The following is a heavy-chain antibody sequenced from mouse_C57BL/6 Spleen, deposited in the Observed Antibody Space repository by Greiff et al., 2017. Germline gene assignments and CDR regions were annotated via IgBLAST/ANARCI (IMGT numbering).Heavy chain of an antibody. CDR2: ISSGSSTI. CDR1: GFTFSDYG. CDR3: SRDLVYDGNVYAMDY. Sequence: EVQVVESGGGLVKPGGSLKLSCAASGFTFSDYGMHWVRQAPEKGLEWVAYISSGSSTIYYAATVKGRFTISRDNAKNTLFLQMTSLRSEDTAMYYCSRDLVYDGNVYAMDYWGQGTSVTVSS. D-gene: IGHD2-1*01. V-gene: IGHV5-17*01. J-gene: IGHJ4*01.